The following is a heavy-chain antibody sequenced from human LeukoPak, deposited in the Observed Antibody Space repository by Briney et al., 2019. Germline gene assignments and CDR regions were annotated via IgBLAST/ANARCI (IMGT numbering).Heavy chain of an antibody. Sequence: PGGSLRLSCAASGFTFSTYAMTWVRQAPGKGLEWVSTISASGNTTYYADSVKGQFTISRDSSKNTLFLQMNSLRAEDTAVYYCARQVADCSGGSCYSDYWGQGTLVTVSS. CDR2: ISASGNTT. V-gene: IGHV3-23*01. CDR3: ARQVADCSGGSCYSDY. D-gene: IGHD2-15*01. CDR1: GFTFSTYA. J-gene: IGHJ4*02.